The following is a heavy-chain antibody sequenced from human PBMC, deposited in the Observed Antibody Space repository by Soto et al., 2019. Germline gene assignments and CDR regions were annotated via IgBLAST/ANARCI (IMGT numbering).Heavy chain of an antibody. Sequence: PGGSLRLSCAASGFTFSSYSMNWVRQAPGKGLEWVSSISSSSSYIYCADSVKGRFTISRDNAKNSLYLQMNSLRAEDTAVYYCARGIAVAGTRGYWGQGTLVTVSS. CDR2: ISSSSSYI. V-gene: IGHV3-21*01. D-gene: IGHD6-19*01. CDR1: GFTFSSYS. CDR3: ARGIAVAGTRGY. J-gene: IGHJ4*02.